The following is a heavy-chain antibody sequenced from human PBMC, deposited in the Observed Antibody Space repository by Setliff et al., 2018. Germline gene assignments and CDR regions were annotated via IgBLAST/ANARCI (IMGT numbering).Heavy chain of an antibody. V-gene: IGHV1-18*01. CDR1: GYTFTDFG. CDR3: SRLVRFRTRTVCQRLSGDDY. J-gene: IGHJ4*02. Sequence: RASVKVSCKASGYTFTDFGVSWVRQAPGQGLEWVGWISPYNGNTYYAPKSQGTAIMTTDTATTTAYLELRSLRSDDTAVYFCSRLVRFRTRTVCQRLSGDDYWGQGTLVTVSS. CDR2: ISPYNGNT. D-gene: IGHD3-10*01.